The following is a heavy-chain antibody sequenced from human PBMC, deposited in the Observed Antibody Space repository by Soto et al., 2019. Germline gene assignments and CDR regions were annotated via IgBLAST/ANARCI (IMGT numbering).Heavy chain of an antibody. D-gene: IGHD5-12*01. CDR3: AREEGGGYDHRWFDP. V-gene: IGHV4-31*03. Sequence: QVQLQESGPGLVKPSQTLSLTCTVSGGSISSGGYYWSWIRQHPGKGLEWIGYIYYSGSTYYNPSLKSRFTXPLXXSXTQFSLMLSSGTAADTAVYYCAREEGGGYDHRWFDPWGQGTLVTVSS. CDR2: IYYSGST. CDR1: GGSISSGGYY. J-gene: IGHJ5*02.